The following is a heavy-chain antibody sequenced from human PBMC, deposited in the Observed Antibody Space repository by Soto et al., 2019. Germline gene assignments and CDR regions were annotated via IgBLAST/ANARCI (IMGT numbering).Heavy chain of an antibody. CDR1: GFTFSGSS. V-gene: IGHV3-73*02. CDR2: IKNNANNYAT. J-gene: IGHJ6*02. CDR3: TRYVRTDIWGV. D-gene: IGHD7-27*01. Sequence: EVQLVESGGGLVQPGGSLRLSCSASGFTFSGSSIHWVRQAHGQGLEWVGRIKNNANNYATAYAASVTGRFTLSRDDSKNTAYLQMDSLKTDDTAVYYGTRYVRTDIWGVWGQGTTVTVSS.